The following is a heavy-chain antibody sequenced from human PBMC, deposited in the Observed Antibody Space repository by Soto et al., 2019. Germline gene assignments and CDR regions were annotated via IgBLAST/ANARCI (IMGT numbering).Heavy chain of an antibody. Sequence: QVQLVQSGAEVKKPGSSVKVSCKASGGTFSSYAISWVRQAPGHGLEWMGGIIPIFGTAHYAQKFQGRVTITADESTSTAYMELSSLRSEDTAVYYCARDRYDFWSGYYGGGFDPWGQGTLVTVSS. V-gene: IGHV1-69*12. J-gene: IGHJ5*02. CDR3: ARDRYDFWSGYYGGGFDP. CDR1: GGTFSSYA. CDR2: IIPIFGTA. D-gene: IGHD3-3*01.